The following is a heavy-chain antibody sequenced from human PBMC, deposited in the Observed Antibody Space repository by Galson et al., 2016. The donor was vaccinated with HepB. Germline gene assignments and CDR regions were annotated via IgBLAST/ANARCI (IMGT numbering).Heavy chain of an antibody. J-gene: IGHJ4*02. D-gene: IGHD3-22*01. CDR3: ARDDSTGYYYFDY. CDR2: INQDDSVK. CDR1: GLNFNNYW. V-gene: IGHV3-7*01. Sequence: TLRLSCAASGLNFNNYWMIWIRQAPGNGLERVANINQDDSVKYSVDSVKGRCTISRDNAKNSLYLQMNNLRAEDTAVYYCARDDSTGYYYFDYWGQGALVTVSS.